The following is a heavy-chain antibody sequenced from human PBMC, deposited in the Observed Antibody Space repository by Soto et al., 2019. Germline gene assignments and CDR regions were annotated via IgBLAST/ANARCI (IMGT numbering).Heavy chain of an antibody. CDR3: AREGHLREQFTWFDL. CDR1: GDSLISPNNY. J-gene: IGHJ5*02. Sequence: QVKLQESGPRLVRPSQTLSLTCTVSGDSLISPNNYWAWIRHLPGKGLEWTGYIYYTGGTYFNPSLRGRVSMSVDTSANQFSLNLSSVTVADTALYYCAREGHLREQFTWFDLWGQGTLVTVSS. V-gene: IGHV4-31*03. CDR2: IYYTGGT.